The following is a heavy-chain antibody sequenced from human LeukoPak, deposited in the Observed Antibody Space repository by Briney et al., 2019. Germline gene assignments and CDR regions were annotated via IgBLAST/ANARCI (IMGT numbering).Heavy chain of an antibody. CDR3: AKHFCTGLDCSLFDS. D-gene: IGHD3/OR15-3a*01. V-gene: IGHV3-23*01. J-gene: IGHJ4*02. Sequence: PGGSLRLSCAASGFTFSSYAMSWVRQAPGGGLEWVSAISGSGGSTYYADSVKGRLTISRDNSKNTLYLQMNSLRAEDTAVYYCAKHFCTGLDCSLFDSWGQGTLVTVSS. CDR2: ISGSGGST. CDR1: GFTFSSYA.